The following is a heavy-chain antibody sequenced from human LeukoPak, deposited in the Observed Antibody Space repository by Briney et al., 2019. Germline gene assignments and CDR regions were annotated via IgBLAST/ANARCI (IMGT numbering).Heavy chain of an antibody. CDR1: GYSISSGYY. V-gene: IGHV4-38-2*01. D-gene: IGHD4-11*01. J-gene: IGHJ6*03. Sequence: SDTLSLTCAVSGYSISSGYYWGWIRQPPGKGLEWIGSNYHSGSTYYNPSLKSRVTISVDTSKNQFSLKLSSVTAADTAVDYCARDYGNSAYYYYDYMDVWGKGTAVSVSS. CDR2: NYHSGST. CDR3: ARDYGNSAYYYYDYMDV.